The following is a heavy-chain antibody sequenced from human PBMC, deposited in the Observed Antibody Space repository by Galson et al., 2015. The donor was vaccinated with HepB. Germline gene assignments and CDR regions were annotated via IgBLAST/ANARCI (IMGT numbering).Heavy chain of an antibody. V-gene: IGHV3-33*01. J-gene: IGHJ4*02. Sequence: SLRLSCAASGFIFRDFGIHWVRQAPGKELEWVVGIWADGSHQNYADSVKGRFTISRDNSRNIVYLQMNRLRDGDTGLYYCTREAHVTVPAFGHWGQGALVTVSS. CDR3: TREAHVTVPAFGH. CDR2: IWADGSHQ. D-gene: IGHD4-17*01. CDR1: GFIFRDFG.